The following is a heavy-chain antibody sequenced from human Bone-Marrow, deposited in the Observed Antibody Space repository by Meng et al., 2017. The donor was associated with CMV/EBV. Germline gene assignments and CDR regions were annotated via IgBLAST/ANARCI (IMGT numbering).Heavy chain of an antibody. CDR2: ISYDGSNK. V-gene: IGHV3-30-3*01. D-gene: IGHD4-23*01. J-gene: IGHJ6*02. CDR1: GFTFSSYA. Sequence: GESLKISCAASGFTFSSYAMHWVRQAPGKGLEWVAVISYDGSNKYYADSVKGRFTISRDNSKNTLYLQMNSLRAEDTAVYYCARSGNSEYNYYGKDVWGQGTTVTVSS. CDR3: ARSGNSEYNYYGKDV.